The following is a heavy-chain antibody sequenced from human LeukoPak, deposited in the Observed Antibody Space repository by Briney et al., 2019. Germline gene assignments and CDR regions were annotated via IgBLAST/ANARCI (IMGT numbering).Heavy chain of an antibody. V-gene: IGHV3-23*01. D-gene: IGHD1-26*01. CDR3: AAGWYSGSTEH. J-gene: IGHJ4*02. Sequence: GGSLRLSCGASGFTFSSYAMSWVRQAPGKGLEWVSGISGSGGTTYYAESVKGRFTISRDNSKNTVCLQMTSLRIEDTAVYFWAAGWYSGSTEHWGKEPLVTVPS. CDR2: ISGSGGTT. CDR1: GFTFSSYA.